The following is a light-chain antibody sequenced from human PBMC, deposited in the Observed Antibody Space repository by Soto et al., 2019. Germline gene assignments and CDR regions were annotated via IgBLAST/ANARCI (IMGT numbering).Light chain of an antibody. Sequence: EIVLTQSPGTLSLSPGERATLSCRASQSVSSSYLAWYQQKPGQAPRLLIYGASSRATGIPDRFSGSGSGRDFTLTISRLEPEDFAVYYCQQYGSSLITFGPGTKVEIK. CDR3: QQYGSSLIT. J-gene: IGKJ3*01. CDR1: QSVSSSY. V-gene: IGKV3-20*01. CDR2: GAS.